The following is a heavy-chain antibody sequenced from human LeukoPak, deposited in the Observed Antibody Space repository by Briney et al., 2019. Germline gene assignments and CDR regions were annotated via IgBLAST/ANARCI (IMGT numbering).Heavy chain of an antibody. Sequence: SETLSLTCTVSGGSISSSSYYWGWIRQPPGKGLEWIGEINHSGSTNYNPSLKSRVTISVDTSKNQFSLKLSSVTAADTAVYYCARIPTYYDILTGYYHLYKYYFDYWGQGTLVTVSS. D-gene: IGHD3-9*01. CDR3: ARIPTYYDILTGYYHLYKYYFDY. CDR1: GGSISSSSYY. J-gene: IGHJ4*02. CDR2: INHSGST. V-gene: IGHV4-39*07.